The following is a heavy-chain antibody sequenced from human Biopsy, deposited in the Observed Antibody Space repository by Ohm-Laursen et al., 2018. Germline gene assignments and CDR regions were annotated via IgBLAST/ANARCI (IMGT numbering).Heavy chain of an antibody. CDR1: GGPIRGSS. Sequence: TLSLPCTVSGGPIRGSSWSWIRQAPGRGLEWVGYISYSGSTSTNPSHKSRITISVDTSKNQISLKVTPVTAADTAVYYCAKHGSSWSGDDALHIWGQGTMVTVSS. J-gene: IGHJ3*02. CDR3: AKHGSSWSGDDALHI. CDR2: ISYSGST. V-gene: IGHV4-59*08. D-gene: IGHD6-13*01.